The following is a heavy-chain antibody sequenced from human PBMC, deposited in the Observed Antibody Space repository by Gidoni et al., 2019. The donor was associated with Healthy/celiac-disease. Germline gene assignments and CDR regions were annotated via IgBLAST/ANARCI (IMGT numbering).Heavy chain of an antibody. CDR2: INHSGST. V-gene: IGHV4-34*01. Sequence: QVQLQQWGAGLLKPSETLSLTCAVAGGSFSGYDLSWTRKPPGKGLEWIGEINHSGSTNYHPSLKSRVTRSVDTSKNQFSLKLSSVTAADTAVYYCARGRKFARVLWFGELSQNWFDPWGQGTLVTVSS. D-gene: IGHD3-10*01. CDR1: GGSFSGYD. CDR3: ARGRKFARVLWFGELSQNWFDP. J-gene: IGHJ5*02.